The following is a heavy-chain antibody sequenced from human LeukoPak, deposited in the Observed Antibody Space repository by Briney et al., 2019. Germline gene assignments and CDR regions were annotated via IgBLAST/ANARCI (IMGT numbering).Heavy chain of an antibody. J-gene: IGHJ4*02. CDR2: ISYDGGNK. Sequence: GRSLRLSCAASGFTFSSYAMHWVRQAPGKGLEWVAVISYDGGNKYYADSVKGRFTISRDNSKNTLYLQMNSLRPEDTAVYYCAREVDTDYWGQGTLVTVSS. CDR1: GFTFSSYA. D-gene: IGHD2-15*01. V-gene: IGHV3-30*04. CDR3: AREVDTDY.